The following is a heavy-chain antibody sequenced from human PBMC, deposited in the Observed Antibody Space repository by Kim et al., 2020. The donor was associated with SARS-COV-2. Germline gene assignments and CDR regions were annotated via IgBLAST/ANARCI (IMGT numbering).Heavy chain of an antibody. CDR2: INPRTGGT. CDR1: EDIFNDYF. V-gene: IGHV1-2*02. J-gene: IGHJ2*01. D-gene: IGHD3-9*01. CDR3: VCLTREGSHFD. Sequence: ASVKVSCKASEDIFNDYFLHWVRQAPGQGLVWIGWINPRTGGTRSPPPFQGRVALTRDPSRKIIYLELTGLTTLDDTAIYYCVCLTREGSHFD.